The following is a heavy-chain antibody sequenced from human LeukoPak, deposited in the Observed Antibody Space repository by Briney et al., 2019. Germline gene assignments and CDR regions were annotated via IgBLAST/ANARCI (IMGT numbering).Heavy chain of an antibody. CDR2: IKQDGSEK. CDR3: ARDIAVTSFDVFDI. D-gene: IGHD6-19*01. Sequence: GGSLRLSCAASGFTFSSYWMSWVRQAPGKGLEWVAQIKQDGSEKYYIDSVKGRFTVSRDNAKNSLYLQMNDLRAEGTAVYYCARDIAVTSFDVFDIWGQGTMVTVSS. CDR1: GFTFSSYW. J-gene: IGHJ3*02. V-gene: IGHV3-7*01.